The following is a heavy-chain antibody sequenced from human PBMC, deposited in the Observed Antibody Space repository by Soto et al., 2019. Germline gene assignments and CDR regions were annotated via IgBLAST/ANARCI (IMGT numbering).Heavy chain of an antibody. CDR3: ARGHCSGGSCYGMGY. CDR2: IVVGSGNT. V-gene: IGHV1-58*01. J-gene: IGHJ4*02. CDR1: GFTFTSSA. Sequence: SVKVSCKASGFTFTSSAVQWVRQARGQRLEWIGWIVVGSGNTNFAQKFQERVTITRDMSTSTAYMELSSLRSEDTAVYYCARGHCSGGSCYGMGYWGQGTLVTVSS. D-gene: IGHD2-15*01.